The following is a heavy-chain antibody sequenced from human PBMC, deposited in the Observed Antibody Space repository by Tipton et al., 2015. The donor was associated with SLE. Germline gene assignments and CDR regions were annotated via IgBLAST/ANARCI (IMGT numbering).Heavy chain of an antibody. V-gene: IGHV4-38-2*02. CDR1: GYSIFDGYY. Sequence: TLSLTCTVSGYSIFDGYYWGWIRQPPGKGPEWIGTIYHSGDTYYNPSLKSRVTITVDTSKNQFSLSLNSVTAADTAVYYCARGAAAGYYYYYYMDVWGKGTTFTVSS. J-gene: IGHJ6*03. CDR2: IYHSGDT. D-gene: IGHD6-13*01. CDR3: ARGAAAGYYYYYYMDV.